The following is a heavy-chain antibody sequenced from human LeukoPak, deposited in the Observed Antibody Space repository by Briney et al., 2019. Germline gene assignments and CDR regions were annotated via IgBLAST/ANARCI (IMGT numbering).Heavy chain of an antibody. J-gene: IGHJ4*02. CDR1: GVTFSSYS. CDR3: ARPGPTTDYFDY. Sequence: GGSLRLSCAASGVTFSSYSMNWVRQAPGKGLEWVSSISSSSSNIYYADSVKGGVTISRDNAKNSLYLQMNSLRAEDTAVYYCARPGPTTDYFDYWGQGTLVTVSS. V-gene: IGHV3-21*01. CDR2: ISSSSSNI. D-gene: IGHD4-17*01.